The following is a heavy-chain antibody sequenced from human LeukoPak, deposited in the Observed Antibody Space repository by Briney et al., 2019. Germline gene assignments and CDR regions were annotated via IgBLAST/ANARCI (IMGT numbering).Heavy chain of an antibody. Sequence: GGSVRLSCAASVFTFSSYAIYWVRHAPWKGREWVSGISGSGGSTYYADSVKGRFIMSRDNFKSTLYLQMDSLRAEDTAVYYCAKPYGSSWYADFDYWGQGALVTVSS. CDR3: AKPYGSSWYADFDY. J-gene: IGHJ4*02. V-gene: IGHV3-23*01. CDR2: ISGSGGST. CDR1: VFTFSSYA. D-gene: IGHD6-13*01.